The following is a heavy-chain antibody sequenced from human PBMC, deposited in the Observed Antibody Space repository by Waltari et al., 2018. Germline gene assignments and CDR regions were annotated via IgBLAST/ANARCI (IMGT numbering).Heavy chain of an antibody. CDR3: AYCTNGVCYGYGMDV. CDR1: GFTFSSYA. D-gene: IGHD2-8*01. J-gene: IGHJ6*02. CDR2: ISGSGGST. Sequence: EVQLVESGGGLVQPGGSLSLSCAASGFTFSSYAMSWVRQAPGKGLEWVSAISGSGGSTDYADSVKGRFTISRDNSKNTLYLQMNSLRAEDTAVYYCAYCTNGVCYGYGMDVWGQGTTVTVSS. V-gene: IGHV3-23*04.